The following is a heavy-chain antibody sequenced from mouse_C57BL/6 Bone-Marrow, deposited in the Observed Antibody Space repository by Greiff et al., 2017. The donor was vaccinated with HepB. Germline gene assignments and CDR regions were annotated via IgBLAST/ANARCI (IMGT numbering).Heavy chain of an antibody. CDR1: GFTFSDAW. Sequence: EVKLEESGGGLVQPGGSMKLSCAASGFTFSDAWMDWVRQSPEKGLEWVAEIRNKANNHATNYAESVKGRVTISRDDSKSSVYLHMNSLRAEDTGIYYCTRDPFTTVAPGFAYWGQGTLVTVSA. J-gene: IGHJ3*01. CDR3: TRDPFTTVAPGFAY. V-gene: IGHV6-6*01. D-gene: IGHD1-1*01. CDR2: IRNKANNHAT.